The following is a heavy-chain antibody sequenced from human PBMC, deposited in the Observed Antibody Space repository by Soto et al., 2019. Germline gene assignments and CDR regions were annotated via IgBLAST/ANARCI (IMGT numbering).Heavy chain of an antibody. CDR3: ARVKGLAVDY. CDR2: IWHDGSNK. D-gene: IGHD6-6*01. CDR1: GFTFSSYG. Sequence: QVQLVESGGGVVQPGRSLRLSCAASGFTFSSYGMHWVRQAPGKGLEWVAVIWHDGSNKYYADSVKGRFTISRDNSKNTLYLQMNSLGAEGTAVYYCARVKGLAVDYWGQGTLVTVSS. J-gene: IGHJ4*02. V-gene: IGHV3-33*01.